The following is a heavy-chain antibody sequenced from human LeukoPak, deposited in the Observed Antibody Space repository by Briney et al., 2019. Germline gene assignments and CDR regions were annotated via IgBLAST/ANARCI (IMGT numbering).Heavy chain of an antibody. J-gene: IGHJ4*02. Sequence: PSETLSLTCAVYGGSFSGYYWSWIRQPPGKGLEWIGEINHSGSTNYNPSLKSRVTIPVDTSKNQFSLKLSSVTAADTAVYYCARGLRVIDYWGQGTLVTVSS. CDR2: INHSGST. CDR3: ARGLRVIDY. CDR1: GGSFSGYY. V-gene: IGHV4-34*01. D-gene: IGHD3-16*02.